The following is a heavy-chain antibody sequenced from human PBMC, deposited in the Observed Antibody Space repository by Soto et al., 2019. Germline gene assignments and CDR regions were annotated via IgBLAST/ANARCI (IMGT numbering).Heavy chain of an antibody. CDR3: AKGQELMGVDYYYGMDV. CDR1: GFPFRSWV. Sequence: PGGSLLLSWLASGFPFRSWVMHWGRQAPGRVLEWVAVIWYDGSNKYYADSVKGRFTISRDNSKNTLYLQMNSLRAEDTAVYYCAKGQELMGVDYYYGMDVWGQGTTVTVS. J-gene: IGHJ6*02. D-gene: IGHD2-8*01. CDR2: IWYDGSNK. V-gene: IGHV3-30*02.